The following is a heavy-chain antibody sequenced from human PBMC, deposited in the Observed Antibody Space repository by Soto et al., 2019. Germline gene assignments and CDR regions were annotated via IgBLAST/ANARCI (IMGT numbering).Heavy chain of an antibody. Sequence: QVQLQQWGAGLLKPSETLSLTCAVYGGSFSGYYWSWICQPPGKGLEWIGEINHSGSTNYNPSLKSRVTISVDTSKNQFSLKLSSVTAADTAVYYCARGVTVTTYYYYYYGMDVWGQGTTVTVSS. CDR1: GGSFSGYY. CDR3: ARGVTVTTYYYYYYGMDV. J-gene: IGHJ6*02. CDR2: INHSGST. V-gene: IGHV4-34*01. D-gene: IGHD4-4*01.